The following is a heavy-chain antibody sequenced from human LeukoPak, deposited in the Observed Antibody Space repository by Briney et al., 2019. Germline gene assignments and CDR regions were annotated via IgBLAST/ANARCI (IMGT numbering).Heavy chain of an antibody. D-gene: IGHD4-23*01. J-gene: IGHJ5*02. CDR2: INHSGST. CDR3: AKDRVDYGGWFDP. Sequence: PSETLSLTCAVYGGSFSGYYWSWIRQPPGKGLEWIGEINHSGSTNYNPSLKSRVTISVDTSKNQFSLKLSSVTAADTAVYYCAKDRVDYGGWFDPWGQGTLVTVSS. V-gene: IGHV4-34*01. CDR1: GGSFSGYY.